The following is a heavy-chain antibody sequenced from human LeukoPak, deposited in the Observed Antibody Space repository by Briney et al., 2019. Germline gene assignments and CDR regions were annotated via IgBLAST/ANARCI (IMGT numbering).Heavy chain of an antibody. Sequence: ASVKVSCKASGYTFTGYYMHWVRQAPGRGLEWMGWINPNSGGTNYAQRFQGRVTMTRDTSISTAYMELSRLRSDDTAVYYCARDVLVVVPAATSYYYYTDVWGKGTTVTVSS. CDR1: GYTFTGYY. J-gene: IGHJ6*03. V-gene: IGHV1-2*02. D-gene: IGHD2-2*01. CDR3: ARDVLVVVPAATSYYYYTDV. CDR2: INPNSGGT.